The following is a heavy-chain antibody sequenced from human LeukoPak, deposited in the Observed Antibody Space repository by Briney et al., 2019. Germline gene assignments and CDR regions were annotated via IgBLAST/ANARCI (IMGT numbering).Heavy chain of an antibody. V-gene: IGHV3-53*01. CDR3: ARDRGGGVQRAFDI. CDR2: IYSGGST. CDR1: GFTVSSNY. Sequence: GGSLRLSCAASGFTVSSNYMSWVRQAPGKGLEWVSVIYSGGSTYYADSVKGRFTISRDNSKNTLYLQMNSLRAEDTAVYYCARDRGGGVQRAFDIWGQGTMVTVSS. J-gene: IGHJ3*02.